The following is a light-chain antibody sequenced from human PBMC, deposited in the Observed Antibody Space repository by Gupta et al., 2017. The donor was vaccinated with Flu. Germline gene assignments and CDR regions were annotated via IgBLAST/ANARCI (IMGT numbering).Light chain of an antibody. CDR3: CSYAGSYNQVV. J-gene: IGLJ2*01. V-gene: IGLV2-11*01. Sequence: QSALTQPRSVSGSPGQSVTISCTGTSSDVGGYNYVSWYQQHPGKAPKLMIYDVSKRPSGVPDSYSGSKSGNTASLTISGLQAEDEADYYCCSYAGSYNQVVFGGGTKLTVL. CDR2: DVS. CDR1: SSDVGGYNY.